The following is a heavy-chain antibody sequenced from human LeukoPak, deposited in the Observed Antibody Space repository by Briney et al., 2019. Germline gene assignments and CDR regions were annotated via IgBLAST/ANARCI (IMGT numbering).Heavy chain of an antibody. CDR1: GFTFSGYA. D-gene: IGHD5-18*01. CDR2: ISGSGGST. J-gene: IGHJ4*02. CDR3: AKGGYSYGYVSN. Sequence: GGSLRLSCAASGFTFSGYAMSWVRQAPGKGLEWVSAISGSGGSTYYADSVKGRFTISRDNSKNTLYLQMNSLRAEDTAVYYCAKGGYSYGYVSNWGQGTLVTVSS. V-gene: IGHV3-23*01.